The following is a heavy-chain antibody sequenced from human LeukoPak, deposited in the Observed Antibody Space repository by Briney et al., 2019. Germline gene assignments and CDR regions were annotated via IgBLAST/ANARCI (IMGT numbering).Heavy chain of an antibody. J-gene: IGHJ5*02. CDR2: IFYSGST. Sequence: SETLSLTCTVSGGSISTSNYYWGWIRQPPGKGLEWIGNIFYSGSTYYNPSLKSRVTISVDTSKNQFSLKLNSVTAADTAVYYCARGRIAARPRHRVNWFDPWGQGTLVTVSS. D-gene: IGHD6-6*01. CDR3: ARGRIAARPRHRVNWFDP. CDR1: GGSISTSNYY. V-gene: IGHV4-39*01.